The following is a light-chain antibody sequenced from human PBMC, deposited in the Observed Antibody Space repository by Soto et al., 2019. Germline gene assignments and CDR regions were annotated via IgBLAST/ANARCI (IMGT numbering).Light chain of an antibody. CDR1: QGIRRY. J-gene: IGKJ4*01. Sequence: DIQMTQSPSSLSASVGDSVTITCRASQGIRRYLAWFQQKPGEAPKSLIYDATSLQSGGPSKFSGSGSGTEFTLTISSLQPEDFATYYCQQYGAYPLTFGGGTKVEIK. CDR3: QQYGAYPLT. V-gene: IGKV1-16*02. CDR2: DAT.